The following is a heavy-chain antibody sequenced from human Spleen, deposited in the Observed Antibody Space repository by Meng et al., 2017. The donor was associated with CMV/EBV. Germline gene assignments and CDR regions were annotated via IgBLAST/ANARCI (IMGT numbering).Heavy chain of an antibody. CDR3: AREEHLGCSTTICYLGIHGAFDI. CDR2: ISGSARTT. CDR1: GFTFNYYE. J-gene: IGHJ3*02. V-gene: IGHV3-48*03. D-gene: IGHD2-2*01. Sequence: GGSLRLSCVASGFTFNYYEMNWVRQAPGKGLEWISYISGSARTTYYADSIKGRFTISRDNAKKSLYLQMNSLRAEDTAVYYCAREEHLGCSTTICYLGIHGAFDIWGQGTMVTVSS.